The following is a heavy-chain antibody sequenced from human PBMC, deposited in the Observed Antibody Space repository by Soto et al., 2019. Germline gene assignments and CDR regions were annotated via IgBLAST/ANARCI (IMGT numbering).Heavy chain of an antibody. CDR3: ERDVGIAARPLDY. J-gene: IGHJ4*02. Sequence: QMQLVQSGAEVKKPGASVKASCKASGYTFTSYYMHWVRQAPGQGLEWLVIINPSGGSTSYAQKVQGRVTMTRDTSTSTVYMELSSLRSEDTAVYYCERDVGIAARPLDYWGQGTLVTVSS. CDR2: INPSGGST. V-gene: IGHV1-46*01. CDR1: GYTFTSYY. D-gene: IGHD6-6*01.